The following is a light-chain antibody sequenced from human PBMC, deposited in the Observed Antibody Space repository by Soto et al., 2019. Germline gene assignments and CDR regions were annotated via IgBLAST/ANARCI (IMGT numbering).Light chain of an antibody. CDR1: QSVSSSY. CDR2: GAS. J-gene: IGKJ4*01. V-gene: IGKV3-20*01. CDR3: QQYGSSPPVT. Sequence: EIVLTQSPGTLSLSPGERATLSCRASQSVSSSYLAWYQQKPGQAPRLLIYGASSMATGIPDRFSGRGSGTDFTLIISRLEPEAFAVYYCQQYGSSPPVTLGGGTKVELK.